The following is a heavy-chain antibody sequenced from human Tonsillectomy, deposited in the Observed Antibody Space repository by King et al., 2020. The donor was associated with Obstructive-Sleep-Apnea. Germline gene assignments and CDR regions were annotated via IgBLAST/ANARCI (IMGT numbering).Heavy chain of an antibody. D-gene: IGHD2-2*01. CDR1: GGTFSSYA. J-gene: IGHJ3*02. CDR2: IIPIFGTA. CDR3: ARERDGVYCSSTSCHDAFDI. Sequence: QLVQSGAEVKKPGSSAKVSCKASGGTFSSYAISWVRQAPGQGLEWRGGIIPIFGTANYAQTFQGRVTLTADESTRTAYMELSSLRSEVTAVYYCARERDGVYCSSTSCHDAFDIWGQGTMVTVSS. V-gene: IGHV1-69*01.